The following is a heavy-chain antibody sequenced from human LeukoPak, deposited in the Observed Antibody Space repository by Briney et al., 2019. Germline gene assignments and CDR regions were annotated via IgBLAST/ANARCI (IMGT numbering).Heavy chain of an antibody. J-gene: IGHJ4*02. CDR2: INWDGGRT. CDR3: AKEKFHRYSSIWYAVGFDY. V-gene: IGHV3-43D*03. Sequence: PGGSLRLSCAASGFTFDDYAMNWVRQAPGKGLEWVSLINWDGGRTYYADSVKGRFTISRDISKNSLYLQMNSLRPEDAALYYCAKEKFHRYSSIWYAVGFDYWGQGTLVTVSS. D-gene: IGHD6-13*01. CDR1: GFTFDDYA.